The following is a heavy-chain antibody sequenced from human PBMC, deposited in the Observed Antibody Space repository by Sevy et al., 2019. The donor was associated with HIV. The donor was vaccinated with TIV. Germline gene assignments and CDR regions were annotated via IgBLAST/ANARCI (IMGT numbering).Heavy chain of an antibody. CDR3: ARSDTAMAHDYFDY. V-gene: IGHV3-33*01. CDR1: GFTFSSYG. D-gene: IGHD5-18*01. J-gene: IGHJ4*02. Sequence: GGSLRLSCAASGFTFSSYGMHWVRHAPGKGLEWVAVIWYDGSNKYYADSVKGRFTISRDNSKNTLYLQMNSLRAEDTAVYYCARSDTAMAHDYFDYWGQGTLVTVSS. CDR2: IWYDGSNK.